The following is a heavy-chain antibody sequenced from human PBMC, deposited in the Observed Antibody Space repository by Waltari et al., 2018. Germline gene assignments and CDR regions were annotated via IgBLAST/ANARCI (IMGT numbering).Heavy chain of an antibody. V-gene: IGHV1-69*13. CDR1: GGTFSSYA. J-gene: IGHJ3*02. CDR2: IIPIFGTA. CDR3: ARDTYCGGDCYPNLDAFDI. Sequence: QVQLVQSGAEVKKPGSSVKVSCKASGGTFSSYAISWVRPAPGQGLEWMGGIIPIFGTANYAQKFQGRVTITADESTSTAYMELSSLRSEDTAVYYCARDTYCGGDCYPNLDAFDIWGQGTMVTVSS. D-gene: IGHD2-21*01.